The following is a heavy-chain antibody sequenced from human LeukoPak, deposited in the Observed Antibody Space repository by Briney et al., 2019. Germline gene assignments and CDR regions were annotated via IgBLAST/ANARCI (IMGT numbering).Heavy chain of an antibody. D-gene: IGHD3-22*01. CDR2: ISDSGST. V-gene: IGHV4-59*08. CDR1: GLTFRNYA. Sequence: GSLRLSCAASGLTFRNYAMNWVRQAPGKGLEWIGYISDSGSTNYNPSLKSRVTISVDTSKNQFSLKLNSVTASDTAMYYCARHRDYDSSGSHRGDAFDIWGQGTLVTVSS. CDR3: ARHRDYDSSGSHRGDAFDI. J-gene: IGHJ3*02.